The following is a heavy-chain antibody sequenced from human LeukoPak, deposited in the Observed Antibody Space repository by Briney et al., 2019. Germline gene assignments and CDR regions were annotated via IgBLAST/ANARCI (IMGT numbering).Heavy chain of an antibody. CDR1: RFTFSDYW. CDR2: INSDASRP. CDR3: ARETREAGSGDHQTDSFDI. V-gene: IGHV3-74*01. Sequence: GGSLRLSCAASRFTFSDYWMHWVRQVPGKGLVWVSRINSDASRPSYADSAKGRFTISRDNAKNTLYLQMNSLRVEDTALYYCARETREAGSGDHQTDSFDIWGQGTMVSVSS. D-gene: IGHD2-15*01. J-gene: IGHJ3*02.